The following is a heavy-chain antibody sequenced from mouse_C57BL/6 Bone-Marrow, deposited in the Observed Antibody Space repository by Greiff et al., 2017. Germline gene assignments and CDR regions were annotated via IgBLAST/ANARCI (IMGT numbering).Heavy chain of an antibody. CDR1: GFTFSDYG. CDR2: ISSGRSTI. J-gene: IGHJ1*03. Sequence: EVKLMESGGGLVKPGGSLKLFCAASGFTFSDYGMHWGRQAPEKGLEWVAYISSGRSTIYDADTVKGRFTIFRDNAKNTMFLQMTSLRSEDTAMYYCARRGIVTPYWYFDVWGTGTTVSVSS. V-gene: IGHV5-17*01. CDR3: ARRGIVTPYWYFDV. D-gene: IGHD2-5*01.